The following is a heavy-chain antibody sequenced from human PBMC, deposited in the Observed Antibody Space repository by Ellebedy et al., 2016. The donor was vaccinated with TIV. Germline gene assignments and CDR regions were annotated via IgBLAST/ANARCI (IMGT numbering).Heavy chain of an antibody. J-gene: IGHJ4*02. CDR1: GFTFDDFA. CDR3: LETFWGRDY. Sequence: SLKISXAASGFTFDDFAMHWVRQAPGKGLEWVSGISWNSGTIDYADSVEGRFIISRDNDKNSLFLDMNNLRGEDTAVYYCLETFWGRDYWGQGTLVTVSS. CDR2: ISWNSGTI. D-gene: IGHD3-16*01. V-gene: IGHV3-9*01.